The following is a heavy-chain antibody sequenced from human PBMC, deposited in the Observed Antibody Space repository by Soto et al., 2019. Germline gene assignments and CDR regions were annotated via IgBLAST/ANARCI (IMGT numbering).Heavy chain of an antibody. CDR1: GGTFSSYA. CDR3: ARENHIVLVPAAMDV. CDR2: IIPIFGTA. J-gene: IGHJ6*02. Sequence: ASVKVSCKASGGTFSSYAISWVRQAPGQGLERMGGIIPIFGTANYAQKFQGRVTITADESTSTAYMELSSLRSEDTAVYYCARENHIVLVPAAMDVWGQGTTVTVSS. V-gene: IGHV1-69*13. D-gene: IGHD2-2*01.